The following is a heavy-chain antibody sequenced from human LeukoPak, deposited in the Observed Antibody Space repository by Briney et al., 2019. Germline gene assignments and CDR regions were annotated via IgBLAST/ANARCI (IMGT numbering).Heavy chain of an antibody. CDR2: IRGRSDTT. J-gene: IGHJ3*02. D-gene: IGHD3-3*01. CDR3: ARTYDFGIGPPGDAFDN. Sequence: GGSLRLSCAASGFTFTMFSMNWLRQAPGKGLEWIAFIRGRSDTTYYADSVQGRFTISRDNAEDSVYLQMNSLRVGDTAVYYCARTYDFGIGPPGDAFDNWGQGTLVTVFS. V-gene: IGHV3-48*01. CDR1: GFTFTMFS.